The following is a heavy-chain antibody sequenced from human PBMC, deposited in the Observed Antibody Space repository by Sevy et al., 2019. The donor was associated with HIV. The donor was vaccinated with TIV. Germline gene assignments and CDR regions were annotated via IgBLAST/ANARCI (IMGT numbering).Heavy chain of an antibody. V-gene: IGHV3-30*18. Sequence: GGSLRLSCAASGFTFSSYGMHWVRQAPGKGLEWVAVISYDGSNKYYAGSVKGRFTISRDNSKNTLYLQMNSLRAEDTAVYYCAKLRGGAATYFQHWGQGTLVTVSS. J-gene: IGHJ1*01. CDR3: AKLRGGAATYFQH. CDR2: ISYDGSNK. CDR1: GFTFSSYG. D-gene: IGHD3-10*01.